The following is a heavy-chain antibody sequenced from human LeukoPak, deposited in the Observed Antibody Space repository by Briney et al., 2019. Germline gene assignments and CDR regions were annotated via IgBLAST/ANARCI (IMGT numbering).Heavy chain of an antibody. V-gene: IGHV4-4*09. J-gene: IGHJ4*02. D-gene: IGHD3-16*01. CDR3: ARVRWGTFDY. CDR2: IYTSGGT. CDR1: GGSISSYY. Sequence: PSETLSLTCTVSGGSISSYYWSWIRQPPGKGLEWIGYIYTSGGTNYNPSLKSRVTISVDTSKNQFSLKLSSVTAADTAVYYCARVRWGTFDYWGQGTLVTVSS.